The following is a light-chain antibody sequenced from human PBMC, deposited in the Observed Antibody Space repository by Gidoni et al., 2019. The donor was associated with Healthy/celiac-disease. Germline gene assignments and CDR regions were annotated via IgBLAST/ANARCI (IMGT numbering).Light chain of an antibody. J-gene: IGKJ2*01. V-gene: IGKV3-15*01. CDR2: GAS. CDR3: QQYNNWPPT. Sequence: EIVMTQSPATLSVSPGERATLSRRARQSVSSNLAWYQQKPGQAPRLLIYGASTRATGIPARFSGSGSGTECTLTISSLQSEDFAVYYCQQYNNWPPTFGQGTKLEIK. CDR1: QSVSSN.